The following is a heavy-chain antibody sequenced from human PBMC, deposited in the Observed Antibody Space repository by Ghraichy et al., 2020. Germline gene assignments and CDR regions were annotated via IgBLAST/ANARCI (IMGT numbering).Heavy chain of an antibody. D-gene: IGHD2-21*02. V-gene: IGHV3-23*01. CDR2: ISGSGGST. J-gene: IGHJ4*02. Sequence: GGSLRLSCAASGFTFSSYAMSWVRQAPGKGLEWVSAISGSGGSTYYADSVKGRFTISRDNSKNTLYLQMNSLRAEDTAVYYCAKSIRYCGGDCYLGAFDYWGQGTLVTVSS. CDR1: GFTFSSYA. CDR3: AKSIRYCGGDCYLGAFDY.